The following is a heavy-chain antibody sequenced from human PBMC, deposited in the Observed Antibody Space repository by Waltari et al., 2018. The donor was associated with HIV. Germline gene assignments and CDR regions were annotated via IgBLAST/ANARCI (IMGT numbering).Heavy chain of an antibody. Sequence: QVQLVQSGTEVKKPGASVKVSCKASGYTFTGYDMNWVRQATGQGLEWMGWKNPESGNTAYAHKFQGRVTMTRNTSIRTAYMELTSLRSEDTAVYYWARGPPNDLWPPQTRHMDVWGQGTTVTVSS. CDR3: ARGPPNDLWPPQTRHMDV. J-gene: IGHJ6*02. CDR2: KNPESGNT. D-gene: IGHD3-3*01. V-gene: IGHV1-8*01. CDR1: GYTFTGYD.